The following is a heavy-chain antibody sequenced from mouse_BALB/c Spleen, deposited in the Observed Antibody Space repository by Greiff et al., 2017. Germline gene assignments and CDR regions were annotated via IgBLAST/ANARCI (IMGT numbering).Heavy chain of an antibody. V-gene: IGHV3-6*02. CDR2: ISYDGSN. CDR1: GYSITSGYY. J-gene: IGHJ4*01. CDR3: ARGEVYYAMDY. Sequence: EVQLQESGPGLVKPSQSLSLTCSVTGYSITSGYYWNWIRQFPGNKLEWMGYISYDGSNNYNPSLKNRISITRDTSKNQFFLKLNSVTTEDTATYYCARGEVYYAMDYWGQGTSVTVSS.